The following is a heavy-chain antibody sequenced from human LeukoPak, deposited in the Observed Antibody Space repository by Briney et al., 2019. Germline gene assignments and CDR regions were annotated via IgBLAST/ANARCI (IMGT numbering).Heavy chain of an antibody. V-gene: IGHV3-23*01. CDR3: AKHRGIAAATFPRFDY. CDR1: GFKFTDA. CDR2: ISGSGGST. D-gene: IGHD6-13*01. Sequence: PGGSLRLSCAASGFKFTDAWMTWVRQAPGKGLEWVSAISGSGGSTYYADSVKGRFTISRDNSKNTLYLQMNSLRAEDTAVYYCAKHRGIAAATFPRFDYWGQGTLVTVSS. J-gene: IGHJ4*02.